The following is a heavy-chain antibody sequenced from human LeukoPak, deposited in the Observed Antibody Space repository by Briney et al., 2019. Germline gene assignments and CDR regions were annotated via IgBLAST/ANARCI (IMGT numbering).Heavy chain of an antibody. V-gene: IGHV3-7*01. Sequence: GGSLRLSCVTSGFTFSRFWMSWVRQAPGKGPEWVAHIKQDASQEYHVDSVKGRFTISRDNAKNSLYLQMNSLRAEDTAVYYCARGVVYPAWSGPHWSDYWGQGALVTVSS. D-gene: IGHD3-3*01. CDR2: IKQDASQE. J-gene: IGHJ4*02. CDR1: GFTFSRFW. CDR3: ARGVVYPAWSGPHWSDY.